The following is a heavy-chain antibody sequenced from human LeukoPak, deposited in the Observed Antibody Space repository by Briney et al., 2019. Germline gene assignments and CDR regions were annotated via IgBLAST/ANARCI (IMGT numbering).Heavy chain of an antibody. J-gene: IGHJ4*02. CDR3: ARDPGYYFDY. V-gene: IGHV4-59*01. Sequence: SETLSLTCAVSGGSLDSYYWSWLRQPPGKGLEWICYIYYSGSTNYNPSLKSRVTISLDTSKNQFSLKLSSVTAADTAVYYCARDPGYYFDYWGQGTLVTVSS. D-gene: IGHD1-14*01. CDR1: GGSLDSYY. CDR2: IYYSGST.